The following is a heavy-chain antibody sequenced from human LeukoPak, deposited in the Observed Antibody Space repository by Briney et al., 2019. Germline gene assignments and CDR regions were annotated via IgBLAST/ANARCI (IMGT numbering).Heavy chain of an antibody. CDR3: ARDGGSGIPRDDAFDI. Sequence: NPSETLSLTCTVSGGSISSYYWSWIRQPPGKGLEWIGYIYYSGSTNYNPSLKSRVTISVDTSKSQFSLKLSSVTAADTAVYYCARDGGSGIPRDDAFDIWGQGTMVTVSS. D-gene: IGHD3-10*01. CDR2: IYYSGST. CDR1: GGSISSYY. V-gene: IGHV4-59*01. J-gene: IGHJ3*02.